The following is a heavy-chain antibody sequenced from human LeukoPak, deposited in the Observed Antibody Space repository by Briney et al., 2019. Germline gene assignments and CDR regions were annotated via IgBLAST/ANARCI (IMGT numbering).Heavy chain of an antibody. D-gene: IGHD6-13*01. J-gene: IGHJ6*02. CDR1: GFSSHIFA. CDR3: ARVGSSHLTYYYYYGMDV. CDR2: ISYDGREK. V-gene: IGHV3-30*04. Sequence: PGGSLRLSCVVSGFSSHIFAFHWVRPAPGKGLEWVSVISYDGREKYYADSVKGRFTISRDNSKNTLYLQLNGLRVEDTAVYYCARVGSSHLTYYYYYGMDVWGQGTTVTVSS.